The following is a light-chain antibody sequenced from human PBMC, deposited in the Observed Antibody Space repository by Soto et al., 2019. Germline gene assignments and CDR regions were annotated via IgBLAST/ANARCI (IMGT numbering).Light chain of an antibody. J-gene: IGKJ5*01. CDR1: QSVGGN. CDR3: QHYGAAPIT. V-gene: IGKV3-20*01. Sequence: EIVLTQSPGTLSLSPGDRATLSCRASQSVGGNVAWYQQIPGQPPKLLIFGASSRATGIADKFSGSGSGTDFTLTISRLEHEDFALYYCQHYGAAPITFGQGTRLEIK. CDR2: GAS.